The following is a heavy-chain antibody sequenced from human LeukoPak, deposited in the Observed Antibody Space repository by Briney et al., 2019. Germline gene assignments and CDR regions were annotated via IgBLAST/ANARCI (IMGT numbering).Heavy chain of an antibody. Sequence: GGSLRLSCAPSGFTFSSYSMNWVRQAPGKGLEWVSSISGSSSYIYYADSVKGRFTISRDYAKNLLYLQMNSLRIEDTAVHYCARDHGIPGSGSYRFDYWGHGTLVTVSS. J-gene: IGHJ4*01. V-gene: IGHV3-21*06. D-gene: IGHD3-10*01. CDR2: ISGSSSYI. CDR3: ARDHGIPGSGSYRFDY. CDR1: GFTFSSYS.